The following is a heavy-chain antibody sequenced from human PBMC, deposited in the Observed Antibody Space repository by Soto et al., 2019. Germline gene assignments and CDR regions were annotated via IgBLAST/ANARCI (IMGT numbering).Heavy chain of an antibody. D-gene: IGHD3-10*01. CDR2: IDGSGGIT. J-gene: IGHJ5*02. CDR3: VKNSGWFNT. V-gene: IGHV3-23*01. CDR1: GFTFVTTA. Sequence: QLLQSGGGLVQPGGSLTLSFAASGFTFVTTAMSWVRQAPGEGLEGVSTIDGSGGITYYADSVKGRFTISRDNSRNTVYLQMNSLRGDDTALYYCVKNSGWFNTWGQGALVTVSS.